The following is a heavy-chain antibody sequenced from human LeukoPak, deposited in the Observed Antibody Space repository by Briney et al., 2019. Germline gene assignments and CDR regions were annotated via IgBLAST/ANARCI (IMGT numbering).Heavy chain of an antibody. CDR2: ISSNGGST. Sequence: GGSLRLSCSASGFTFSSYAMHWVRQAPGKGLEYVSAISSNGGSTYYADSVKGRFTISRDNSKNTLYLQMSSLRAEDTAVYYCVRPRGYCTSTSCYAGPFDYWGQGTLVTVSS. CDR3: VRPRGYCTSTSCYAGPFDY. V-gene: IGHV3-64D*06. D-gene: IGHD2-2*01. CDR1: GFTFSSYA. J-gene: IGHJ4*02.